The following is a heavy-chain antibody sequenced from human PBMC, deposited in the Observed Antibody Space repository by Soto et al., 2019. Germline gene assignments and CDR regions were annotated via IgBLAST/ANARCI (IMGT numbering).Heavy chain of an antibody. V-gene: IGHV1-69*01. Sequence: QVQLVQSGAEVKKPGSSVTVSCKASGGTFSTYAISWVRQAPGQGLEWMGGIIPIFGTAKYAQKFQGRVTITADESTSTGYMELSSLRSEDTAVYYCAREIFGVIISGGRDAFDIWGQGTMVTVS. D-gene: IGHD3-3*01. CDR3: AREIFGVIISGGRDAFDI. J-gene: IGHJ3*02. CDR1: GGTFSTYA. CDR2: IIPIFGTA.